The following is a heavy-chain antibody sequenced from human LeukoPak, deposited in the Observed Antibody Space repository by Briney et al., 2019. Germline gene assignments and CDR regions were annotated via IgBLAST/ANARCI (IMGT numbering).Heavy chain of an antibody. V-gene: IGHV7-4-1*02. D-gene: IGHD5-18*01. CDR2: INTNTGNP. CDR1: GYSFTSFG. CDR3: ARLSYGYDAFDI. Sequence: ASVKVSCKASGYSFTSFGMNWVRQAPGQGLEWLGWINTNTGNPTYGQGFTGRFVFSMDTSVNTAYLQISSLKAEDTAVYYCARLSYGYDAFDIWGQGTMVTVSS. J-gene: IGHJ3*02.